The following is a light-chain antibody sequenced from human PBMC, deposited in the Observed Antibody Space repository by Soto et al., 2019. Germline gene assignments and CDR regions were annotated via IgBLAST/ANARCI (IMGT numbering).Light chain of an antibody. Sequence: QSALTQPASVSGSPGQSITISCTGTSSDVGGYKYVSWYHQYPGKAPKLMIYEVSNRPSGVSDRFSGSKSGNTASLTISGLQAEDEGDYYCSSHAASNNYVFGGGTKLTVL. CDR1: SSDVGGYKY. V-gene: IGLV2-14*01. J-gene: IGLJ2*01. CDR2: EVS. CDR3: SSHAASNNYV.